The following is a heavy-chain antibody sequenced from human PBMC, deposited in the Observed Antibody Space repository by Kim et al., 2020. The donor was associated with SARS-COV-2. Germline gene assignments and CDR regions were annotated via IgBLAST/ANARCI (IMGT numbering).Heavy chain of an antibody. Sequence: GGSLRLSCAASGFTVSSNYMSWVRQAPGKGLEWVSVIYSGGSTYYADSVKGRFTISRDNSKNTLYLQMNSMRAEDTAVYYCARENYYGSGSYYRNYYYYGMDVWGQGTTGTVSS. V-gene: IGHV3-53*01. J-gene: IGHJ6*02. CDR1: GFTVSSNY. CDR2: IYSGGST. CDR3: ARENYYGSGSYYRNYYYYGMDV. D-gene: IGHD3-10*01.